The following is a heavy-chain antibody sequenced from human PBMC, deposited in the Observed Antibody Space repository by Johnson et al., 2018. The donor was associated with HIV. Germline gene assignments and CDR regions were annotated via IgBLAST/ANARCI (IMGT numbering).Heavy chain of an antibody. CDR1: GFTFNDYY. CDR2: ISSSGSAI. J-gene: IGHJ3*02. V-gene: IGHV3-11*04. CDR3: ARSRNYACDI. D-gene: IGHD1-1*01. Sequence: QVQVVESGGGVVQPGRSLRLSCAASGFTFNDYYMTWVRQAPGEGLEWVSYISSSGSAIYYADSVKGRFTMSRDNAKNSMFLQMNSLRADDTAVYYCARSRNYACDIWGQGTMVTVSS.